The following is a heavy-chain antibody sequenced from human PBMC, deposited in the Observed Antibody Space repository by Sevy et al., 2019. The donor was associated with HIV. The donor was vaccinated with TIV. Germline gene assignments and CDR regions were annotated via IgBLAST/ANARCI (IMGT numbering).Heavy chain of an antibody. V-gene: IGHV4-39*01. CDR2: IYYSGTM. J-gene: IGHJ4*02. Sequence: SETLSLTCTVSGGSINSDSYYWGWIRQPPGKGLEWIGNIYYSGTMYYNPSLKSRATISVDTSKNQFSLKLSSVTAADTAVYYCARFEYGDYVSHFEYWGQGTLVTVSS. D-gene: IGHD2-21*02. CDR1: GGSINSDSYY. CDR3: ARFEYGDYVSHFEY.